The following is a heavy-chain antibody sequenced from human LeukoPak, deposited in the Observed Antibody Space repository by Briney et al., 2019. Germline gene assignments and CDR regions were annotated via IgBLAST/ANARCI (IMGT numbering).Heavy chain of an antibody. CDR3: ARSTSYLDY. J-gene: IGHJ4*02. D-gene: IGHD2-2*01. Sequence: SETLSLTCAVYGGSFSGYYWSWIRQPPGKGLEWIGEINHSGSTNYNPSLKSRVTISVDTSKNQFSLKLSSVTAADTAVYYCARSTSYLDYWGQGTLVTVSS. CDR2: INHSGST. V-gene: IGHV4-34*01. CDR1: GGSFSGYY.